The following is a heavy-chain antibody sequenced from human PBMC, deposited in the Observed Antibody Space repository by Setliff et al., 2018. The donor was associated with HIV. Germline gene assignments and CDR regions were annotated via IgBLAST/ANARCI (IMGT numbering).Heavy chain of an antibody. Sequence: SWVRQAPGKGLEWVSVITGSGHSTYYADSVKGRFTISRDNSKNTLYLQMNSLRAEDTAVYYCAKAGYCNSTSCQKDAFDIWGQGTMVTVSS. V-gene: IGHV3-23*01. D-gene: IGHD2-2*01. CDR3: AKAGYCNSTSCQKDAFDI. J-gene: IGHJ3*02. CDR2: ITGSGHST.